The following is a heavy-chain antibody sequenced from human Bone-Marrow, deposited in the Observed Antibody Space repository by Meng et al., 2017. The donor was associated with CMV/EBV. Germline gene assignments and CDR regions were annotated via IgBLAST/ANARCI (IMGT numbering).Heavy chain of an antibody. D-gene: IGHD1-1*01. CDR2: LSGNSRYI. CDR1: GFTFDTYI. J-gene: IGHJ4*02. CDR3: AKVSQYNFDY. Sequence: GGSLRLSCVASGFTFDTYIMTWVRQAPGKGLEWVASLSGNSRYIYYADSVKGRFTISRDNSKNTLYLQMNSLRAEDTAVYYCAKVSQYNFDYWGQGTLVTVSS. V-gene: IGHV3-21*01.